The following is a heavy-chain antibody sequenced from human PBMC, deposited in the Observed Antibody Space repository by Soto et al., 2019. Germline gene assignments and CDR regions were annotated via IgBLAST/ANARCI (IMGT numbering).Heavy chain of an antibody. J-gene: IGHJ6*03. CDR1: GYTFTVYY. CDR3: ARGADIVVVPADPFYYYMDV. CDR2: INPNSGGT. D-gene: IGHD2-2*01. V-gene: IGHV1-2*04. Sequence: GASVKVSCKASGYTFTVYYMHWMRQAPGQGLEWMGWINPNSGGTNYAQKFQGWVTMTRDTSISTAYMELSRLRSDDTAVYYCARGADIVVVPADPFYYYMDVWGKGTTVTVS.